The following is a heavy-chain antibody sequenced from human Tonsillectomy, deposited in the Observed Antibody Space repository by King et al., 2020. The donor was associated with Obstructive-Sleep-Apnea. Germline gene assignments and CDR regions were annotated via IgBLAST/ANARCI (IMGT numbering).Heavy chain of an antibody. J-gene: IGHJ3*02. V-gene: IGHV3-7*03. CDR3: ARDFGSSGWWKAFDI. CDR2: IKQNGSRK. Sequence: VQLVESGGGLVQPGGSLRLSWEASGFTFSSYWMTGVRQAPGKGREGGPNIKQNGSRKYFVDFVKGRFTISRDNAKHSLYLQMNSLRAEDTAVYYCARDFGSSGWWKAFDIWGQGTMVTVSS. D-gene: IGHD6-19*01. CDR1: GFTFSSYW.